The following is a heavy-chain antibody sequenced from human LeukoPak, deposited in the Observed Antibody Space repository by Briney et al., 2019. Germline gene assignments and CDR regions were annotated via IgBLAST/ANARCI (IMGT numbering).Heavy chain of an antibody. Sequence: WETLSLTCNVSGDSLSSNTSFWGWVRRPPGKGLEWIGSIRYSGSTYYNPSLKSRVTISVDTSKNQFSLNLSSLTAADTAVYYCATSDTVSTYIWFDPWGQETLVTVS. CDR2: IRYSGST. CDR1: GDSLSSNTSF. CDR3: ATSDTVSTYIWFDP. V-gene: IGHV4-39*01. D-gene: IGHD5/OR15-5a*01. J-gene: IGHJ5*02.